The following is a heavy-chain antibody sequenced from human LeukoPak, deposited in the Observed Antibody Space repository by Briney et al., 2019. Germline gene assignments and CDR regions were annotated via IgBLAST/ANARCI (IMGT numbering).Heavy chain of an antibody. CDR3: ASPSVTEKNYRYSSGWYPSH. D-gene: IGHD6-19*01. CDR1: GYSISSGYY. Sequence: PSETLSLTCAVSGYSISSGYYWGWIRQPPGKGLEWIGSIYHSGNTYYNPSLKSRVTISVDTSKNQFSLKLSSVTAADTAVYYCASPSVTEKNYRYSSGWYPSHWGQGTLVTVSS. V-gene: IGHV4-38-2*01. J-gene: IGHJ4*02. CDR2: IYHSGNT.